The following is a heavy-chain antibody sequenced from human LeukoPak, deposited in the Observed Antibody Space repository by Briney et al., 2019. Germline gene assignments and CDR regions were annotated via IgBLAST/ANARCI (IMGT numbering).Heavy chain of an antibody. Sequence: GGSLRLSCAASGFTFKFYSMNWVRQAPGKGPGWVSYISTNTTTIYYADSVKGRFTISRDNAKNSLYLQMNSLRVEDTAVYYCVRVGTSFDIWGRGTMVTVSS. D-gene: IGHD7-27*01. J-gene: IGHJ3*02. CDR2: ISTNTTTI. CDR3: VRVGTSFDI. V-gene: IGHV3-48*01. CDR1: GFTFKFYS.